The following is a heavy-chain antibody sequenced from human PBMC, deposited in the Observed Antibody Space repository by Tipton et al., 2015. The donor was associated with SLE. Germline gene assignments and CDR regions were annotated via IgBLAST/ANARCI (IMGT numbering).Heavy chain of an antibody. CDR1: GYSFINYG. J-gene: IGHJ1*01. Sequence: QLVQSGAEVKAPGASVKVSCKTSGYSFINYGISWVRQAPGQGLEWIGWIYSYTNKRNYAQKVQGRVTMTTDTSTSTAYMELRSLRSDDTAVYYCARDGDPFGEYFHHWGQGTLVTVSS. CDR2: IYSYTNKR. V-gene: IGHV1-18*01. CDR3: ARDGDPFGEYFHH. D-gene: IGHD7-27*01.